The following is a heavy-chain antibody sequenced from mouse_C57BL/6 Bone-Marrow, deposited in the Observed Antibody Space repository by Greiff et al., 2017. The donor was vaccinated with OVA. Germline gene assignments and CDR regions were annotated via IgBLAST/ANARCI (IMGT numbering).Heavy chain of an antibody. CDR1: GYTFTSYW. Sequence: QVQLKQPGAELVMPGASVKLSCKASGYTFTSYWMHWVKQRPGQGLEWIGEIDPSDSYTNYNQKFQGKSTLTVDKSSSTAYMQLSSLTSEDSAVYYCARKGLYYGNYVYAMDYWGQGTSVTVSS. J-gene: IGHJ4*01. CDR3: ARKGLYYGNYVYAMDY. V-gene: IGHV1-69*01. D-gene: IGHD2-1*01. CDR2: IDPSDSYT.